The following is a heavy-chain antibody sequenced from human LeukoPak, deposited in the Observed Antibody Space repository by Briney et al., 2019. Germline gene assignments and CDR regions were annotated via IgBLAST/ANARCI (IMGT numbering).Heavy chain of an antibody. CDR1: GGSISSYY. CDR2: IYYSGST. D-gene: IGHD2-15*01. V-gene: IGHV4-59*01. J-gene: IGHJ5*02. Sequence: SETLSPTCTVSGGSISSYYWSWIRQPPGKGLEWIGYIYYSGSTNYNPSLKSRVTISVDTSKNQSSLKLSSVTAADTAVYYCLGYCSGGSCYYKDWFDPWGQGTLVTVSS. CDR3: LGYCSGGSCYYKDWFDP.